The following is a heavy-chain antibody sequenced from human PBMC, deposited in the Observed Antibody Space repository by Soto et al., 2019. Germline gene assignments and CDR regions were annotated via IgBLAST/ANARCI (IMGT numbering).Heavy chain of an antibody. CDR1: GFTFSSYA. CDR2: ISGSDGST. CDR3: ARRIPFGYGMDV. J-gene: IGHJ6*02. D-gene: IGHD2-21*01. Sequence: PGGSLRLSCAASGFTFSSYAMSWVRQAPGKGLEWVSTISGSDGSTYYADSVKGRFTISRDNSKNTLYLQMGSLRVEDMAVYYCARRIPFGYGMDVWGQGTTVTVSS. V-gene: IGHV3-23*01.